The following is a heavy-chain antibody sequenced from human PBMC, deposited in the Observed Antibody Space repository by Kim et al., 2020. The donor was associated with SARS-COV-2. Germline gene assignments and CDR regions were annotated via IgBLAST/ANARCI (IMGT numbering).Heavy chain of an antibody. J-gene: IGHJ3*02. D-gene: IGHD3-10*01. V-gene: IGHV3-23*01. CDR3: AKAIWFGELWSDAFDI. Sequence: SVKGRFTISRDNSKNTLYLQMNSLRAEDTAVYYCAKAIWFGELWSDAFDIWGQGTMVTVSS.